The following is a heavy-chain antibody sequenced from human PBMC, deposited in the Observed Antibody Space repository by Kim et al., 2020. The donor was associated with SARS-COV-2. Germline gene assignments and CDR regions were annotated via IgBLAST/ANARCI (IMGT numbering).Heavy chain of an antibody. J-gene: IGHJ4*02. Sequence: GGSLRLSCAASGFTFSDYYMSWIRQAPGKGLEWVSYISSSGSTIYYADSVKGRFTISRDNAKNSLYLQMNSLRAEDTAVYYCARDSYSSSWFGYGDYWGQGTLVTVSS. CDR3: ARDSYSSSWFGYGDY. CDR1: GFTFSDYY. D-gene: IGHD6-13*01. V-gene: IGHV3-11*01. CDR2: ISSSGSTI.